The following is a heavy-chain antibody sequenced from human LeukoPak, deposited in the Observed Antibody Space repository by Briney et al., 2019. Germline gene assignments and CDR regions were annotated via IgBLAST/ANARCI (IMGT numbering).Heavy chain of an antibody. J-gene: IGHJ4*02. CDR2: ISGSGGST. CDR3: AKSLGRRGYDNYFDY. V-gene: IGHV3-23*01. Sequence: SGGSLRLSCAASGFTFSSYAMSWVRQAPGKGLEWVSAISGSGGSTYYADSVKGRFTISRDNSKNTLYLQMNSLRAEDTAVYYCAKSLGRRGYDNYFDYWGQGTLVTVSS. D-gene: IGHD5-12*01. CDR1: GFTFSSYA.